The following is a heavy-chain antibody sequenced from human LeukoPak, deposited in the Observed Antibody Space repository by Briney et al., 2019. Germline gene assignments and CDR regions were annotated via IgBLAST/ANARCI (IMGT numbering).Heavy chain of an antibody. J-gene: IGHJ5*02. CDR3: ARDEARYSSGYYPNWFDP. Sequence: GGSLRLSCAASGFTFRSYGMHWVRQAPGKGLEWVAVIWYDGSNKYYADSVKGRFTISRDNSKNTLYLQMNSLRAEDTAVYYCARDEARYSSGYYPNWFDPWGQGTLVTVSS. CDR2: IWYDGSNK. V-gene: IGHV3-33*01. CDR1: GFTFRSYG. D-gene: IGHD3-22*01.